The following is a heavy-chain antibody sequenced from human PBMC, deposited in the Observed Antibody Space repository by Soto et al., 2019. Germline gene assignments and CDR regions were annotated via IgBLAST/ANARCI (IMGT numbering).Heavy chain of an antibody. D-gene: IGHD2-21*02. V-gene: IGHV1-69*01. Sequence: QVQLVQSGAEVKKPGSSVKVSCKASGGTFSSYAISWVRQAPGQGLEWMGGIIPIFGTANYAQKFQCRVTITADESTSTAYMELSSLRSEDTAVYYCARDNIVVVTATLYYYYGMDVLGQGTTVTVSS. CDR3: ARDNIVVVTATLYYYYGMDV. CDR1: GGTFSSYA. J-gene: IGHJ6*02. CDR2: IIPIFGTA.